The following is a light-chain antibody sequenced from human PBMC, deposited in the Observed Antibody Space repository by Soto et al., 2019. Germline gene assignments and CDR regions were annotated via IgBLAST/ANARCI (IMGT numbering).Light chain of an antibody. CDR3: MQALQTRT. J-gene: IGKJ1*01. CDR1: QGSSNY. Sequence: MTQSPSSLSASVGDRVTITCRASQGSSNYLDWYRQKPGQSPQLLIYLGSNRAFGVPDRFSGSGSGTDFTLKISRVEAEDVGVYYCMQALQTRTFGQGTKVDI. CDR2: LGS. V-gene: IGKV2-28*01.